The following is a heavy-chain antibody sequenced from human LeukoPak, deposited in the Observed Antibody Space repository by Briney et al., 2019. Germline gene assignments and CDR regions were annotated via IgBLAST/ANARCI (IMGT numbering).Heavy chain of an antibody. CDR1: GGSLSSYY. Sequence: SETLSLTCTVSGGSLSSYYWSWIRQPAGKGLEWIGRIYTSGSTNYNPSLKSRVTMSVDTSKNQFSLKLSSVTAADTAVYYCARDLGSSWYVDYYYYGMDVWGQGTTVTVSS. D-gene: IGHD6-13*01. J-gene: IGHJ6*02. V-gene: IGHV4-4*07. CDR2: IYTSGST. CDR3: ARDLGSSWYVDYYYYGMDV.